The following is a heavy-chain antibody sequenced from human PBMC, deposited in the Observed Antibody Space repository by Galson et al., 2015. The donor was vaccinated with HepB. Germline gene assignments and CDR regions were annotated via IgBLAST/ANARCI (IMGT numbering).Heavy chain of an antibody. Sequence: SLRLSCAASGFTFSSSGMHWVRQAPGKGLEWVAVISYDGSNKYYADSVKGRFTISRDNSKNTLYLQMNSLRAEDTAVYYCAKDIGSVGFGELRSLGGGYGMDVWGQGTTVTVSS. V-gene: IGHV3-30*18. CDR1: GFTFSSSG. J-gene: IGHJ6*02. CDR3: AKDIGSVGFGELRSLGGGYGMDV. CDR2: ISYDGSNK. D-gene: IGHD3-10*01.